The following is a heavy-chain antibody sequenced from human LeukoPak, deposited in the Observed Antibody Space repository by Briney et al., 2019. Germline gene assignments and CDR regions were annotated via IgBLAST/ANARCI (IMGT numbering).Heavy chain of an antibody. CDR1: GYSSTSYW. D-gene: IGHD4-17*01. V-gene: IGHV5-51*01. Sequence: GESLKISCKGSGYSSTSYWIGWVRQMPGKGLEWMGIIYPGDSDTRYSPSFQSQVTISADKSISTAYLQWSSLKASDTAIYYCARRYHYGDSDAFDIWGQGTMVTVSS. CDR3: ARRYHYGDSDAFDI. J-gene: IGHJ3*02. CDR2: IYPGDSDT.